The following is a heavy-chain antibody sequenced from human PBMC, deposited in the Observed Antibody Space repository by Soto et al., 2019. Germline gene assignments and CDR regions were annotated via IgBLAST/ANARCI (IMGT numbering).Heavy chain of an antibody. CDR1: GGSISSGGYY. Sequence: SETLSLTCTVSGGSISSGGYYWSWIRQHPGKGLEWIGYIYYSGSTYYNPSLKSRVTISVDTSKNQFSLKLSSVAAADTAVYYCAMGGDYYDSSGYPQGFDYWGQGTLVTVSS. J-gene: IGHJ4*02. CDR2: IYYSGST. CDR3: AMGGDYYDSSGYPQGFDY. V-gene: IGHV4-31*03. D-gene: IGHD3-22*01.